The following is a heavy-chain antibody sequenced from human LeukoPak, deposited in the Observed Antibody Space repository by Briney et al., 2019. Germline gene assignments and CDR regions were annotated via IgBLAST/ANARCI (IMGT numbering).Heavy chain of an antibody. CDR2: INPNSGGT. CDR3: ARDPDTTTVTTP. J-gene: IGHJ5*02. V-gene: IGHV1-2*02. D-gene: IGHD4-17*01. Sequence: ASVKVSCKASGYTFTGYYMHWVRQAPGQGLEWLGWINPNSGGTNYAQKFQGRVTMTRDTSISTAYMELSRLRSDDTAVYYCARDPDTTTVTTPWGQGTLVTVSP. CDR1: GYTFTGYY.